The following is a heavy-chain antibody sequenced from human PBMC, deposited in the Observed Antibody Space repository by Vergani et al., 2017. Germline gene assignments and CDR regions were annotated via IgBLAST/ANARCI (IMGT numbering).Heavy chain of an antibody. J-gene: IGHJ6*03. CDR1: GFTFSNYW. CDR3: ARDGWELLDYFNYMDV. D-gene: IGHD1-26*01. Sequence: VQLVESGGGLVQPGGSLRLSCTASGFTFSNYWMQWVRQAPGKGLMWVSRINSDGDSTSYADSVKGRFTISRDNAKNTLYLQMESLRAEDTAVYYCARDGWELLDYFNYMDVWGKGTTVTVSS. V-gene: IGHV3-74*01. CDR2: INSDGDST.